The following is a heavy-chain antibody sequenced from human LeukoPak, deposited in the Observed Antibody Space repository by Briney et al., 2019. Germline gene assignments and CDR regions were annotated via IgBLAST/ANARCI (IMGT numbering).Heavy chain of an antibody. V-gene: IGHV1-8*01. Sequence: ASVKVSCTASGYTFTSYDINWVRQATGQGLEWMGWMNPNSGNTGYAQKFQGRVTMTRNTSISTAYMELSSLGSEDTAVYYCARVTDSSSWDGYYYYYGMDVWGQGTTVTVSS. J-gene: IGHJ6*02. CDR2: MNPNSGNT. D-gene: IGHD6-13*01. CDR3: ARVTDSSSWDGYYYYYGMDV. CDR1: GYTFTSYD.